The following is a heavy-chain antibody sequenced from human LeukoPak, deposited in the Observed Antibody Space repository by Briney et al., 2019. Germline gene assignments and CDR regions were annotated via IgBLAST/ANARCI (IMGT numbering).Heavy chain of an antibody. CDR1: GFTFSSYA. D-gene: IGHD6-19*01. CDR3: AKMRQWLVTPFDY. J-gene: IGHJ4*02. CDR2: ISESGGST. V-gene: IGHV3-23*01. Sequence: GGSLRLSCAASGFTFSSYAMTWVRQAPGKGLEWVSAISESGGSTSYADSVKGRFTISRDNSKNTLYLQMNSLRAEDTAVYYCAKMRQWLVTPFDYWGQGTLVTVSS.